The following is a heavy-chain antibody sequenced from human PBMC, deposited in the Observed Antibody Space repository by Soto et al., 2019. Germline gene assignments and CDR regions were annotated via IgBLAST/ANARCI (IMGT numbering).Heavy chain of an antibody. CDR1: GFTFSNYW. CDR3: ARAIVASGTANDL. J-gene: IGHJ4*02. D-gene: IGHD3-10*01. Sequence: EVQLVESGGGLVQPGGSLILSCAASGFTFSNYWMVWVRQAPRKGLVWVSRIIGDGLYTTYADSVKGRFTISRDNAKNTVYLQLNRLSVKDKAMYYYARAIVASGTANDLWGQGTLVTVSS. V-gene: IGHV3-74*03. CDR2: IIGDGLYT.